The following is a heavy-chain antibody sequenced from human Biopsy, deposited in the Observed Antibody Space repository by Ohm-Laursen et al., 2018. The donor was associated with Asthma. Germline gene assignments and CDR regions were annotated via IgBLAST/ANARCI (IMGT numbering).Heavy chain of an antibody. V-gene: IGHV4-34*01. Sequence: TLSLTCAVYGGSFSGHYWTWIRQPPGKGLEWIGEIIHSGNTNYNRSLKSRLTLSADTPKNQFPLKLNSVTAADTAVYYCARGGYCSGGDCYLRRPSYPVSYFDLWGRGTLVTVSS. CDR1: GGSFSGHY. J-gene: IGHJ2*01. CDR2: IIHSGNT. D-gene: IGHD2-15*01. CDR3: ARGGYCSGGDCYLRRPSYPVSYFDL.